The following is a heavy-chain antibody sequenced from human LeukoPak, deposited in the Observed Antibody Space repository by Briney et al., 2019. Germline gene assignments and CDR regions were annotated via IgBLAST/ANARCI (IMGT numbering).Heavy chain of an antibody. CDR2: ISSSGSTI. D-gene: IGHD3-3*01. CDR1: GFTFSDYY. J-gene: IGHJ6*03. V-gene: IGHV3-11*04. Sequence: GGSLRLSCAASGFTFSDYYMSWIRQAPGKGLEWVSYISSSGSTIYYADSVKGRFTISRDNSKNTLYLQMGSLRAEDMAVYYCARDQGSGFLEWLFAPHYMDVWGKGTTVTVSS. CDR3: ARDQGSGFLEWLFAPHYMDV.